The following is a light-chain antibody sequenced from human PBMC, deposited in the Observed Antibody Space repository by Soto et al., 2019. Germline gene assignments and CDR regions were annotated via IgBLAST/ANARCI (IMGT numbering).Light chain of an antibody. J-gene: IGKJ4*01. V-gene: IGKV1-16*01. Sequence: DIQMTQSPSSLSASLGDRVTITCRASQGVSTVLAWFQQKPGKAPKSLIYFASSLQSGVPSRFSGSGSGTDFTLTISSLQPEDFATYYCQQYNVYPFTFGGGTKVEIK. CDR2: FAS. CDR1: QGVSTV. CDR3: QQYNVYPFT.